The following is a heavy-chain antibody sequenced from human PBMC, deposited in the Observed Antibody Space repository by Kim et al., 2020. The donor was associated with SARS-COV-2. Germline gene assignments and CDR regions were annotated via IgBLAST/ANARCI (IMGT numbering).Heavy chain of an antibody. CDR2: IGSGGTLI. V-gene: IGHV3-48*03. CDR1: GFTFSPYE. J-gene: IGHJ4*02. Sequence: GGSLRLFCAASGFTFSPYEMTWVRQAPGKGLEWISFIGSGGTLIYYADSVRGRFTISRDDARDSLYLQMNSLRVEDTALYYCARRRNYYFDSWGQGTLVT. D-gene: IGHD1-7*01. CDR3: ARRRNYYFDS.